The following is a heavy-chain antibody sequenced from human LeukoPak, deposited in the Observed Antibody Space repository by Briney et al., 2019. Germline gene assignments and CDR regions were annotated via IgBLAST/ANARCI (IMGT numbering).Heavy chain of an antibody. V-gene: IGHV4-59*08. Sequence: SETLSLTCTVSGGSISSYYWSWIRQPPGKGLEWIGYIYYSGSTNYNPSPKSRVTISVDTSKNQFSLKLSSVTAADTAVYYCARQDEGYFDYWGQGTLVTVSS. CDR3: ARQDEGYFDY. CDR1: GGSISSYY. J-gene: IGHJ4*02. CDR2: IYYSGST.